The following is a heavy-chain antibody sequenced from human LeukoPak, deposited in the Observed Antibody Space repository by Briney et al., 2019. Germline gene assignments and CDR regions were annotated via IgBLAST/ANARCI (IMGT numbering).Heavy chain of an antibody. D-gene: IGHD2-15*01. Sequence: PSETLSLTCTVSGGSTNNYYWDWIRQPPGKGLEWIGYIYYSGNTNYNPSLKSRVTISVDTSKNQFSLKLNSVTAADTAVYYCARETQGFLDIWGQGTMVTFSS. J-gene: IGHJ3*02. CDR1: GGSTNNYY. CDR3: ARETQGFLDI. CDR2: IYYSGNT. V-gene: IGHV4-59*01.